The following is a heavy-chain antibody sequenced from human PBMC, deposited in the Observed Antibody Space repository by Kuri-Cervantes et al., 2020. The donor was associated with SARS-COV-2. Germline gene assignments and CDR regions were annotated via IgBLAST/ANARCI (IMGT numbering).Heavy chain of an antibody. CDR1: GFTFSGDV. CDR3: ARNHSMDA. CDR2: VCYDGRNT. J-gene: IGHJ6*03. D-gene: IGHD1-14*01. V-gene: IGHV3-30*07. Sequence: GGSLRLSCTSSGFTFSGDVMHWVRQAPGKGLDWVAVVCYDGRNTYYTGSVKCRFNISRDNSKNMFYLEVNSLRAEDTAVYFCARNHSMDAWGTGTPVTVSS.